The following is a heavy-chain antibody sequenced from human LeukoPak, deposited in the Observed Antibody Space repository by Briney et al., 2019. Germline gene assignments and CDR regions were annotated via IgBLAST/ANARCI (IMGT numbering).Heavy chain of an antibody. CDR2: INPNSGGT. CDR1: GYTFTGYY. Sequence: ASVKVSCKASGYTFTGYYMHWVRQAPGQGLEWVGGINPNSGGTNYAQKFQGRVTMTRDTSISTAYMELSRLRSDDTAVYYCALYDFWSGYYTFDYWGQGTLVTVSS. CDR3: ALYDFWSGYYTFDY. J-gene: IGHJ4*02. D-gene: IGHD3-3*01. V-gene: IGHV1-2*02.